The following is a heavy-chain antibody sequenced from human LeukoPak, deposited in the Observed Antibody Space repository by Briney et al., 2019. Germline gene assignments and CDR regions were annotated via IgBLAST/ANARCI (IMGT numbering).Heavy chain of an antibody. CDR1: GYSFTSNV. D-gene: IGHD4-17*01. J-gene: IGHJ4*02. CDR3: ARGHYGDYGDY. Sequence: ASVKVSCKASGYSFTSNVISCVRQAPGQGLEWMGWISAYNGNTNYAQKLQGRVTMTTDTSTSTAYMELRSLRSDDTAVYYCARGHYGDYGDYWGQGTLVTVSS. CDR2: ISAYNGNT. V-gene: IGHV1-18*01.